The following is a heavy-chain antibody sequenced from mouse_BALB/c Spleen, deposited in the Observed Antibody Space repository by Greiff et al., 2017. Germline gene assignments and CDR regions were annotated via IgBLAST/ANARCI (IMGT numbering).Heavy chain of an antibody. V-gene: IGHV5-4*02. J-gene: IGHJ2*01. CDR1: GFTFSDYY. Sequence: DVMLVESGGGLVKPGGSLKLSCAASGFTFSDYYMYWVRQTPEKRLEWVATISDGGSYTYYPDSVKGRFTISRDNAKNNLYLQMSSLKSEDTAMYYCARGMITTFDYWGQGTTLTVSS. CDR2: ISDGGSYT. CDR3: ARGMITTFDY. D-gene: IGHD2-4*01.